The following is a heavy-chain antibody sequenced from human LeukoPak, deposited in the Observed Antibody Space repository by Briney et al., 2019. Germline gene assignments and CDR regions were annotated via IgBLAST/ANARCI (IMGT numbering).Heavy chain of an antibody. CDR1: GDFISRTSYY. Sequence: SETLSLTCTVSGDFISRTSYYWVWIRQPPGKGLEWIATIYYSGSTYYNPSLKSRVTISVDTSKNQFSLKMSFVTAADTAVYYCARASIDPYYYYYMDVWGKGTTVTISS. V-gene: IGHV4-39*07. J-gene: IGHJ6*03. CDR2: IYYSGST. D-gene: IGHD6-6*01. CDR3: ARASIDPYYYYYMDV.